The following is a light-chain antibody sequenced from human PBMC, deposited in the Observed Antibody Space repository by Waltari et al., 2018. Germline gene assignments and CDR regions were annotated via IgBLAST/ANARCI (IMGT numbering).Light chain of an antibody. CDR3: QKYGSLPAT. J-gene: IGKJ1*01. Sequence: DIMLTQSPGTLSLSPGERATLSCRASNSISRFLAWYQQKPGQAPRLLIYYASSRATGIPDRFSGSGSGTDFSLTIRLEPEDIAVYYCQKYGSLPATFGQGTKVEIK. CDR2: YAS. V-gene: IGKV3-20*01. CDR1: NSISRF.